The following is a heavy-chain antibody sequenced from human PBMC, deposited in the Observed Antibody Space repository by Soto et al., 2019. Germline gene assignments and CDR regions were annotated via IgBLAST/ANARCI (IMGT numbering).Heavy chain of an antibody. CDR3: ARMSYFYDKWYFDL. D-gene: IGHD3-22*01. V-gene: IGHV4-30-4*01. CDR2: VYYSGST. J-gene: IGHJ2*01. Sequence: QLQESGPGLVMPSQTLSLTCTVSGASINNNDYYWSWIRQTPGKGLEWIGYVYYSGSTDYIPSLKRRLSMSIDKSQNQFTLKLNSVTAADTATYYCARMSYFYDKWYFDLWGRGTLVTVSS. CDR1: GASINNNDYY.